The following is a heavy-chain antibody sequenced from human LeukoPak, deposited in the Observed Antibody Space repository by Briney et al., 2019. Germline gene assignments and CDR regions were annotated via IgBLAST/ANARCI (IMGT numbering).Heavy chain of an antibody. Sequence: GGSLRLSCAASGFTFSSYGMHWVRQAPGKGLEWVAVISYDGSNKYYADSVKGRFTISRDNSENTLYLQMNSLRAEDTAVYYCAKDLSEDAFDIWGQGTMVTVSS. V-gene: IGHV3-30*18. CDR3: AKDLSEDAFDI. CDR2: ISYDGSNK. J-gene: IGHJ3*02. CDR1: GFTFSSYG.